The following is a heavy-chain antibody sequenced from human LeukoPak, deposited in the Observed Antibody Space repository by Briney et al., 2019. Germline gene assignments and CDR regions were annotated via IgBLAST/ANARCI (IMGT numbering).Heavy chain of an antibody. V-gene: IGHV3-48*01. D-gene: IGHD3-22*01. CDR1: GFTFSSHS. CDR3: ARGVYYYED. J-gene: IGHJ4*02. CDR2: ISSSSTI. Sequence: GGSLRLSCVASGFTFSSHSMNWVRQAPGKGLEWVSYISSSSTIYYADSVKGRFTISRDNAKNSLYLQMNSLRAEDTAVYYCARGVYYYEDWGQGTLVTVS.